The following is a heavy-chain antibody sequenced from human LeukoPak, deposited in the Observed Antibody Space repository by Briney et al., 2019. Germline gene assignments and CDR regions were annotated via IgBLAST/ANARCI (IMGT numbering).Heavy chain of an antibody. D-gene: IGHD2-2*01. CDR3: AKPGYCSSTSCSAFDY. V-gene: IGHV3-53*01. CDR2: IYSGGST. CDR1: GFTVSSNY. Sequence: GGSLRLSCAASGFTVSSNYMSWVRQAPGKGLEWVSVIYSGGSTYYADSVKGRFTISRDNSKNTLYMQTNSLRAEDTAVYYCAKPGYCSSTSCSAFDYWGQGTLVTVSS. J-gene: IGHJ4*02.